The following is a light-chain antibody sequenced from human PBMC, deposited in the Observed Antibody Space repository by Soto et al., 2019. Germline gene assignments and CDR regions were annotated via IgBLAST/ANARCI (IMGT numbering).Light chain of an antibody. CDR3: QQYNSYS. CDR2: KAS. J-gene: IGKJ5*01. Sequence: DIKMTQSPSTLSASVGDRVTITCRASQSISSWLAWYQQKPGKAPKLLIYKASSFESGVPSRFSGSGSGTEFTLTISSLQPDDFATYYCQQYNSYSFGQGTRLEIK. CDR1: QSISSW. V-gene: IGKV1-5*03.